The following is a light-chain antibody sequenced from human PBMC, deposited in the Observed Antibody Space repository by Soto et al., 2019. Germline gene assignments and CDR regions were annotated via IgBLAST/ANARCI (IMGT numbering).Light chain of an antibody. CDR3: QHADSFPLIT. CDR2: AAS. CDR1: QNISTW. Sequence: DIQMTQSPSSVSASVGDRATISCRASQNISTWLAWYQQKPGKAPKLLIYAASSLPSGVPSRFSGSGSGTDFTLTISSLQPEDFAAYYCQHADSFPLITFGQGTRLEIK. J-gene: IGKJ5*01. V-gene: IGKV1-12*01.